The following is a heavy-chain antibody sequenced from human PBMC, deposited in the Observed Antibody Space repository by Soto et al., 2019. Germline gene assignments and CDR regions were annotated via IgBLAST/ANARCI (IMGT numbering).Heavy chain of an antibody. CDR1: GYTFTRYG. CDR3: AREGYCSSGSCALYYHDYFGMDF. D-gene: IGHD2-15*01. Sequence: ASVKVSCKASGYTFTRYGISWVRQAPGQGLEWMGWISAYNAKTNYAQSFQGRVTMTRDTFTTIVCMELRSLTSDDTAVYYCAREGYCSSGSCALYYHDYFGMDFWGQGTTVTVSS. J-gene: IGHJ6*02. V-gene: IGHV1-18*01. CDR2: ISAYNAKT.